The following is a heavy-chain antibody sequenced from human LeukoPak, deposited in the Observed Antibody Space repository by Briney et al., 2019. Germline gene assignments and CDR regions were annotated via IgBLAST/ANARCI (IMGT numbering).Heavy chain of an antibody. CDR1: GFTFDDYG. CDR2: INWSGGSI. V-gene: IGHV3-20*04. Sequence: PGGSLRLSCAASGFTFDDYGMSWVRQAPGKGLEWVSGINWSGGSITYVDSVKGRFTISRDNAKMSLYLQMNSLRVEDTAVYYCATYSTRNAREFQSWGQGTLVTVSS. CDR3: ATYSTRNAREFQS. J-gene: IGHJ1*01. D-gene: IGHD4-11*01.